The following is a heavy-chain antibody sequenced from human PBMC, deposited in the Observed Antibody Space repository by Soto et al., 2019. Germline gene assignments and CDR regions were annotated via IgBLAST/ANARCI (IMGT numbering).Heavy chain of an antibody. D-gene: IGHD4-4*01. J-gene: IGHJ4*02. CDR2: IVDRGITRSSGYT. CDR3: ARAPTWTTATSYYFDY. CDR1: GGSINSYY. Sequence: QVQLQESGPGLVQPSETLSLTCTVSGGSINSYYWTWMRQPPGKGLAWLGFIVDRGITRSSGYTSDIPPLKSPLTLSLYTSNNPFSLKLTYMTAADTAVYYCARAPTWTTATSYYFDYWGQGTLVTVSS. V-gene: IGHV4-59*08.